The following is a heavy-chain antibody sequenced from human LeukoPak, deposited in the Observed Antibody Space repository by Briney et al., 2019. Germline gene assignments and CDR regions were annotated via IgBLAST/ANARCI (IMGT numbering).Heavy chain of an antibody. J-gene: IGHJ4*02. CDR2: ISAYNGNT. Sequence: ASVKVSCKASGYTFTSYGISWVRQAPGQGLEWMGWISAYNGNTNYAQKLQGRVTMTTDTSTSTVYMELSSLRSEDTAVYYCARGVAVMRLRLGELPEPFDYWGQGTLVTVSS. V-gene: IGHV1-18*01. CDR3: ARGVAVMRLRLGELPEPFDY. D-gene: IGHD3-16*01. CDR1: GYTFTSYG.